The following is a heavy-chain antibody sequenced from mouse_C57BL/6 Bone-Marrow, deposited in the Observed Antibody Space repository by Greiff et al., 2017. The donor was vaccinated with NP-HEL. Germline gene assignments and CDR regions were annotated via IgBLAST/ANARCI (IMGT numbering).Heavy chain of an antibody. CDR1: GFTFSSYT. D-gene: IGHD2-3*01. CDR3: ARLGGWYFDY. Sequence: EVKVVESGGGLVKPGGSLKLSCAASGFTFSSYTMSWVRQTPEKRLEWVATISGGGGNTYYPDSVKGRFTISRDNAKNTLYLQMSSLRSEDTALYYCARLGGWYFDYWGKGTTLTVSS. V-gene: IGHV5-9*01. J-gene: IGHJ2*01. CDR2: ISGGGGNT.